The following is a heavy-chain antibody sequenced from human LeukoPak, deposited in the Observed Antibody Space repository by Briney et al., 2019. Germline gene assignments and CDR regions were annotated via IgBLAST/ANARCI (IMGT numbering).Heavy chain of an antibody. J-gene: IGHJ4*02. CDR2: ISSSSSYI. Sequence: GGSLRLSCAASGFTLNSYSMNWVPQAPGRGLEWASSISSSSSYIYYADSVKGRFTISRDNAKNSLYLQMNSLRAEDTAVCYCARAGGWGYSSSAGYYFDYWGQGTLVTVPS. CDR3: ARAGGWGYSSSAGYYFDY. D-gene: IGHD6-6*01. CDR1: GFTLNSYS. V-gene: IGHV3-21*01.